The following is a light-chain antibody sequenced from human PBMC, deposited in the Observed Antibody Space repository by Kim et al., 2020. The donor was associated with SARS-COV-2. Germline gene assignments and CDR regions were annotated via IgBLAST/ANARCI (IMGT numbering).Light chain of an antibody. J-gene: IGKJ4*01. CDR3: QQHYIYPLT. CDR2: DAF. CDR1: QDISNS. Sequence: ASTGDRVTIPCLASQDISNSLAWYQQKPGKAPELLIYDAFTLQSGVSPRFSGSRSGTDFTLTISSLQSEDFATYYCQQHYIYPLTFGGGTKVDIK. V-gene: IGKV1-8*01.